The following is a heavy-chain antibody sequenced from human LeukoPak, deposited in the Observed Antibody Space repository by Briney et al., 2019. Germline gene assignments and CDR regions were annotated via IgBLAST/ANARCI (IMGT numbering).Heavy chain of an antibody. J-gene: IGHJ6*02. CDR2: ISGSGDTT. D-gene: IGHD5-18*01. Sequence: PGGSLRLSCVASGFTFSSFAMSWVRQAPGKGLEWVSGISGSGDTTYYADSVKGRFAISRDSSKNTLYLQVSSLRAEDTAVYYCARRGYSTYGMDVWGQGTTVTVSS. V-gene: IGHV3-23*01. CDR3: ARRGYSTYGMDV. CDR1: GFTFSSFA.